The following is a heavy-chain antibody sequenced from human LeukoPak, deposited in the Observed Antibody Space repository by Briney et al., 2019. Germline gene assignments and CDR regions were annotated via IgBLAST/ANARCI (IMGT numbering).Heavy chain of an antibody. D-gene: IGHD3-3*01. Sequence: ASVKVSCKASGDTFSGYYMHWVRQAPGQGLEWMGWIDPNSGGTNYAQKFQGRVTMTRDTSISTAYMELSRLRSDDTAVYYCARGAVGLGDSYFDYWGQGTLVTVSS. CDR2: IDPNSGGT. V-gene: IGHV1-2*02. CDR3: ARGAVGLGDSYFDY. CDR1: GDTFSGYY. J-gene: IGHJ4*02.